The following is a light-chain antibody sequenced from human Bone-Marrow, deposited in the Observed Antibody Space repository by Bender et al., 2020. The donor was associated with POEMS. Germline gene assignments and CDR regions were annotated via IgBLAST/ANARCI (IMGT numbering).Light chain of an antibody. CDR2: EDN. CDR3: QACDSSTTGV. CDR1: QLGDQY. Sequence: SYGLTQPPSVSVSPGHTANITCSGDQLGDQYASWYQLKPGQSPVLVIYEDNKRPSGITERFSGSNSGNTATLTISGTQAMEEAEYYCQACDSSTTGVFGGGTKLTVL. J-gene: IGLJ2*01. V-gene: IGLV3-1*01.